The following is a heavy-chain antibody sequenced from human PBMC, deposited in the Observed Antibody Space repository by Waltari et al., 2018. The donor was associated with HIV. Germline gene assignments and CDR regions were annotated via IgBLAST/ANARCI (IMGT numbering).Heavy chain of an antibody. J-gene: IGHJ3*02. V-gene: IGHV3-30*01. CDR1: GFPFRSYA. CDR2: ISYDGSNK. CDR3: ARDVGI. D-gene: IGHD2-15*01. Sequence: QVQLVESGGGVVQPGRSLRLPCAAYGFPFRSYAMHWVRQAPGKGLEWVAVISYDGSNKYYADSVKGRFTISRDNSKNTLYLQMNSLRAEDTAVYYCARDVGIWGQGTMVTVSS.